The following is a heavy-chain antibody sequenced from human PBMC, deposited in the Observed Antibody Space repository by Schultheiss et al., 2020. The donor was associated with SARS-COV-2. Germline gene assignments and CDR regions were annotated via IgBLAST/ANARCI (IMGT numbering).Heavy chain of an antibody. CDR2: IWYDGSNK. Sequence: GGSLRLSCAASGFTFSNYVMHWVRQAPGKGLEWVAVIWYDGSNKYYADSVKGRFTISRDNSKNTLYLQMNSLRAEDTAVYYCARADLTTGFNDYWGQGTLVTVSS. CDR3: ARADLTTGFNDY. CDR1: GFTFSNYV. J-gene: IGHJ4*02. D-gene: IGHD4-17*01. V-gene: IGHV3-33*01.